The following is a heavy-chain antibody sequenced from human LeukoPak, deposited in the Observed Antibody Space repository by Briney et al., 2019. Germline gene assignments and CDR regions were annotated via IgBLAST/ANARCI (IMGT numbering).Heavy chain of an antibody. V-gene: IGHV4-39*07. J-gene: IGHJ4*02. D-gene: IGHD4-17*01. Sequence: SETLSLTCTVSGGSISSSSYYWGGIRQPPGKGLVCIGYIYYSGSTYYTPSHKSRVTISVDTSKNQFSLKLSSVTAADTAVYYCATWGVTTLTRINKYYFDYWGQGTLVTVSS. CDR1: GGSISSSSYY. CDR3: ATWGVTTLTRINKYYFDY. CDR2: IYYSGST.